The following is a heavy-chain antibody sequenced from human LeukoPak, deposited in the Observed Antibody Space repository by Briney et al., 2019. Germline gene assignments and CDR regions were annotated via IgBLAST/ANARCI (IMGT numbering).Heavy chain of an antibody. CDR2: IYHSGST. Sequence: SETQSLTCTVSGYSITSGYCWGRIRQPPGKGLEWIGSIYHSGSTYYNPSLKSRVTISLDTSKNQFSLKLTSVTAADTAMYYCARDVRFGDLLYTGAPAFDYWGQGTLVTVSS. V-gene: IGHV4-38-2*02. D-gene: IGHD3-10*01. CDR3: ARDVRFGDLLYTGAPAFDY. CDR1: GYSITSGYC. J-gene: IGHJ4*02.